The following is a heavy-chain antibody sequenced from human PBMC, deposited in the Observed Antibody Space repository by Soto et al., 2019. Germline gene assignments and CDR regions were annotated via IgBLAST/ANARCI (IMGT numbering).Heavy chain of an antibody. V-gene: IGHV4-4*02. CDR3: ARRRSLWFGELSFDY. CDR1: GGSISISNW. J-gene: IGHJ4*02. CDR2: IYHSGST. Sequence: PSETLSLTYSVSGGSISISNWWSWFLHAPLKGLEWIGEIYHSGSTNYNPSLKSRVTISVDKSKNQFSLKLSSVTAADTAVYYCARRRSLWFGELSFDYWGQGTLVTVSS. D-gene: IGHD3-10*01.